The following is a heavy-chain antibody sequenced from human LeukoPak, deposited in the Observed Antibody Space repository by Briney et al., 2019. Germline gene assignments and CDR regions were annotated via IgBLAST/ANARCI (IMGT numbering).Heavy chain of an antibody. V-gene: IGHV1-46*01. J-gene: IGHJ3*02. CDR3: ATNGPGDGFDI. CDR2: INASGGST. CDR1: GYTFTSYY. Sequence: ASVKVSCEASGYTFTSYYVHWVRQAPGQGLEWMGIINASGGSTKYAKRFQGRVTMTRDTSTSAVYMEVSSLRSEDTAVYYCATNGPGDGFDIWGQGTMVTVSS.